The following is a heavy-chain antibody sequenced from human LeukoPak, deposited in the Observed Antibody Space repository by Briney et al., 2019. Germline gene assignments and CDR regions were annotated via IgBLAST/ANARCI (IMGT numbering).Heavy chain of an antibody. CDR3: AKDTSYDILTGSFDY. CDR1: GLTFGDYA. CDR2: ISWNSGRI. Sequence: GGSLRLSCAASGLTFGDYAMHWVRQAPGKGLEWVSGISWNSGRIGYADSVKGRFTISRDNAKNSLYLQMNSLRAEDTAFYYCAKDTSYDILTGSFDYWGQGTLVTVSS. D-gene: IGHD3-9*01. J-gene: IGHJ4*02. V-gene: IGHV3-9*01.